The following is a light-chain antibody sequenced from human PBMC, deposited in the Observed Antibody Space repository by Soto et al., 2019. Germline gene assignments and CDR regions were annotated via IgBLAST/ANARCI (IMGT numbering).Light chain of an antibody. CDR2: AAS. V-gene: IGKV1-27*01. CDR1: QGISNY. Sequence: DIQMTQSPSSLSASVGDRVTITCRARQGISNYVAWYQQKPGKVPKLLIYAASTLQSGVPSRFSGSGSATDFTPTIRSLQPHDVATHYCQKYKGAPPLTFRQGTRLEIK. J-gene: IGKJ5*01. CDR3: QKYKGAPPLT.